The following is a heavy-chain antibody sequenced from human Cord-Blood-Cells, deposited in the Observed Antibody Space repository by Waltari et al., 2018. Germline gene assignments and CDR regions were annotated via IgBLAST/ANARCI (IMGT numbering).Heavy chain of an antibody. Sequence: QVQLQQWGAGLLKPSETLSLTCAVYGGSFSGYYWRLIRQPPGKGREWIGKLNHSGNTNYNPALKSRVTISVDTSKNQFSLKLSSVTAADTAVYYCARGWGGHWYFDLWGRGTLVTVSS. J-gene: IGHJ2*01. D-gene: IGHD7-27*01. V-gene: IGHV4-34*01. CDR1: GGSFSGYY. CDR3: ARGWGGHWYFDL. CDR2: LNHSGNT.